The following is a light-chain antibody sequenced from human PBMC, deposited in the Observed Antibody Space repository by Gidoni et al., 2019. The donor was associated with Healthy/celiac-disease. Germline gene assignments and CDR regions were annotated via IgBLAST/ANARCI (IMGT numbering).Light chain of an antibody. J-gene: IGKJ1*01. Sequence: AIRMTQSPSSFSASTGDRVTITCLASQGISSYLAWYQQKPGKAPKLLIYAASTLQSGVPSRFSGSVSGTDFTLTISCLQSEDFATYYCQPYYSYPWTFGQGTKLEIK. CDR2: AAS. V-gene: IGKV1-8*01. CDR1: QGISSY. CDR3: QPYYSYPWT.